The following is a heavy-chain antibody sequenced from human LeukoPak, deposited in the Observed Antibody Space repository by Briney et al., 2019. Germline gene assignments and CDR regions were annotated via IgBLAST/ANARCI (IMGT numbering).Heavy chain of an antibody. J-gene: IGHJ6*03. D-gene: IGHD2-2*01. Sequence: GGSLRLSCAASGFTFSSYAMSWVRQAPGKGLEWVSAISGSGGSTYYADSVKGRFTISRDNSKNTLYLQMGSLRAEDMAVYYCASSTSNYYYMDVWGKGTTVTVSS. CDR3: ASSTSNYYYMDV. CDR1: GFTFSSYA. V-gene: IGHV3-23*01. CDR2: ISGSGGST.